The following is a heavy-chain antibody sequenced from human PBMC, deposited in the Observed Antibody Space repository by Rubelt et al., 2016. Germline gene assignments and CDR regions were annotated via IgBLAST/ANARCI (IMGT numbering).Heavy chain of an antibody. V-gene: IGHV3-64*04. Sequence: VQLVEAGGGLVQPGGSLRLSCSASGFTFSTYAMHWVRQAPGKGLEFVSTISSNADSTYYADSVKGRFTISSDNSKNTLYLQMNSLRPEDTAVYYWARRRGDGYFDYWGQGTLVTVSS. CDR1: GFTFSTYA. CDR2: ISSNADST. J-gene: IGHJ4*02. D-gene: IGHD3-10*01. CDR3: ARRRGDGYFDY.